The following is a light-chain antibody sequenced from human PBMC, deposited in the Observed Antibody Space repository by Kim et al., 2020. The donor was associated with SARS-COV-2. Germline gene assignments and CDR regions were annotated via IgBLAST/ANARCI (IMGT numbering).Light chain of an antibody. J-gene: IGKJ4*01. CDR3: QQSYITSLT. CDR2: DAS. CDR1: QSISSS. Sequence: IQMTQSPSSLSANVGDRVTISCRASQSISSSLNWYQQKAGKAPKLLICDASSLQSGVPSRFSGSGSGTDFTLTISSLQPEDFASYYCQQSYITSLTFGGGTKVDIK. V-gene: IGKV1-39*01.